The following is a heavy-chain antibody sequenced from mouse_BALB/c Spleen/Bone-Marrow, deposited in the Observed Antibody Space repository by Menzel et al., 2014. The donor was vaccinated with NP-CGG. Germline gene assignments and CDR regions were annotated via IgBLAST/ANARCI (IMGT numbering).Heavy chain of an antibody. Sequence: EVQLVESGGGLVQPGGSLKLSCAPSGFTFSDYYMYWVRQTPEKRLEWVAYISNGGGSTYYPDTVKGRFTISRDNAKNPLYLQMSRLKSEDTAMYYCARHDGYRTWFAYWGQGTLVTVSA. CDR1: GFTFSDYY. CDR2: ISNGGGST. CDR3: ARHDGYRTWFAY. J-gene: IGHJ3*01. D-gene: IGHD2-3*01. V-gene: IGHV5-12*01.